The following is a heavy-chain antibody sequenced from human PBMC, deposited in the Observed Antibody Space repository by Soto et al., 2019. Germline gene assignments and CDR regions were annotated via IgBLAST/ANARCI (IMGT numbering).Heavy chain of an antibody. V-gene: IGHV4-31*03. Sequence: QVQLQESGPGLVKPSQTLSLTCTVSGGSISSGGYYWSWIRQHPGKGLEWIGYIHYSGSTYYNPSLKSRLIISVDTSKNQFSMKQSSVTASETIVYYCASSRYHLSGDFYYSYCMDVWGKGTTVTVSS. CDR1: GGSISSGGYY. J-gene: IGHJ6*03. CDR3: ASSRYHLSGDFYYSYCMDV. CDR2: IHYSGST. D-gene: IGHD5-12*01.